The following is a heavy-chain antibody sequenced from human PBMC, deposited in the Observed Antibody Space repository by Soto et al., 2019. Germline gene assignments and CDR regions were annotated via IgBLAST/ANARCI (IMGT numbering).Heavy chain of an antibody. Sequence: GASVKVSCKASGYTFTGYYMHWVRQAPGQGLEWMGWINPNSGGTNYAQKFQGWVTMTRDTSISTAYMELSRLRSDDTAVYYCARGLVPAAPAYYYYGMDVWGQGTTVTVSS. CDR1: GYTFTGYY. D-gene: IGHD2-2*01. J-gene: IGHJ6*02. V-gene: IGHV1-2*04. CDR2: INPNSGGT. CDR3: ARGLVPAAPAYYYYGMDV.